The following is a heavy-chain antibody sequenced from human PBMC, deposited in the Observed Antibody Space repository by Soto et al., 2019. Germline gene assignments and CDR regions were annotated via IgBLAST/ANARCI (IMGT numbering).Heavy chain of an antibody. CDR1: GDSINSSHW. D-gene: IGHD3-3*02. J-gene: IGHJ4*02. V-gene: IGHV4-4*02. Sequence: PSETLSLTXAVSGDSINSSHWWNWVRQPPGKGLEWIGQISHSGNANYNPSLTSRVTISVDKSKNHFSLKLTSVTAADTAVYYCAARHFWSGPWTARRLDYWGQGTLVTVSS. CDR2: ISHSGNA. CDR3: AARHFWSGPWTARRLDY.